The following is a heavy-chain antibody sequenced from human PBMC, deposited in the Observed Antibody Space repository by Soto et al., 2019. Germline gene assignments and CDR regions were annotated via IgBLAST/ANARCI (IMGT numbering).Heavy chain of an antibody. CDR1: GFSLTTSGVG. Sequence: SGPTLVNPTQTLTLTCTFSGFSLTTSGVGVGWIRQPPGKALEWLALIYWNDDKRYSPSLKGRLTITKDTSKNQVVLAMTKMDPVDTATYYCAHHTITPATNWFDPWGLGTLVTVSS. D-gene: IGHD2-2*01. V-gene: IGHV2-5*01. CDR3: AHHTITPATNWFDP. CDR2: IYWNDDK. J-gene: IGHJ5*02.